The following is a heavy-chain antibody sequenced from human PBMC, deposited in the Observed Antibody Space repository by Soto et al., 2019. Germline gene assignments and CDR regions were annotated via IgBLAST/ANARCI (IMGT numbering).Heavy chain of an antibody. J-gene: IGHJ4*02. V-gene: IGHV3-21*06. Sequence: EVQLVESGGGLVKSGESLRLSCVTSGFIMSNYRLNWVRQSPGKGLEWVSLIQSGSGRTFYADSVRGRFTISRDDAQSSVFLQMNARRAEDTAVYYCVREPHDPRDYWGEGTLVTVSS. CDR3: VREPHDPRDY. CDR1: GFIMSNYR. CDR2: IQSGSGRT.